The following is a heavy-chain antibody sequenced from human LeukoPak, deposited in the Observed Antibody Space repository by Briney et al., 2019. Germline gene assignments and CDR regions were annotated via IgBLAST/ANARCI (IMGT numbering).Heavy chain of an antibody. CDR3: ARGRGYCSSSSCYDFDY. Sequence: GESLKISRTGSGSSFTDYWIAWVRQMPGKGLEWMGIIYPGDSETTYSPSFQGQVTISADKSSTTTNLQWSSLKASDTAMYYCARGRGYCSSSSCYDFDYWGQGTLVTVPS. CDR1: GSSFTDYW. CDR2: IYPGDSET. V-gene: IGHV5-51*01. J-gene: IGHJ4*02. D-gene: IGHD2-2*01.